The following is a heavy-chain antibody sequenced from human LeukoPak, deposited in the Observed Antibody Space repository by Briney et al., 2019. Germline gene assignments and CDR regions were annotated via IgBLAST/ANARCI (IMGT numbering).Heavy chain of an antibody. CDR1: GYTFTSQF. CDR3: ARSMSHGGHLDY. CDR2: INPYGGST. Sequence: ASVKVSCKASGYTFTSQFMNWVRQAPGQGLEWMGIINPYGGSTSYAQKFQGRVTMTRDTSTSTVYMEVSSLRSEDSAVYYCARSMSHGGHLDYWGQGTLVTVSS. V-gene: IGHV1-46*01. D-gene: IGHD3-16*01. J-gene: IGHJ4*02.